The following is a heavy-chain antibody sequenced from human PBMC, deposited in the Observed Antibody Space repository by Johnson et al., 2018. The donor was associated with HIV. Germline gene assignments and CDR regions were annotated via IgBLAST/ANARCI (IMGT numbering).Heavy chain of an antibody. D-gene: IGHD3-10*01. V-gene: IGHV3-9*01. CDR3: RSSENYYFERDI. J-gene: IGHJ3*02. Sequence: VQLVESGGGVVRPGGSLRLSCEASGFTFDDYAMHWVRQAPGKGLEWVSGISWNSGSIAYADSVKGRFTISRDNAKNSLYLQMNNLRVEDTALYYCRSSENYYFERDIWGQGTMVTVSS. CDR1: GFTFDDYA. CDR2: ISWNSGSI.